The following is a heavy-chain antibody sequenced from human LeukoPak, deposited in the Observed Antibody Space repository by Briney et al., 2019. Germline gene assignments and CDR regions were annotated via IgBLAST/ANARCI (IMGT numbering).Heavy chain of an antibody. CDR1: GGTFISYA. CDR3: ARDGPSGYDYSFDY. D-gene: IGHD5-12*01. V-gene: IGHV1-69*05. CDR2: IIPIFGTA. J-gene: IGHJ4*02. Sequence: SVKVSCKASGGTFISYAISWVRQAPGQGLEWMGGIIPIFGTANYAQKFQGRVTITTDESTSTAYMELSSLRSEDTAVYYCARDGPSGYDYSFDYWGQGTLVTVSS.